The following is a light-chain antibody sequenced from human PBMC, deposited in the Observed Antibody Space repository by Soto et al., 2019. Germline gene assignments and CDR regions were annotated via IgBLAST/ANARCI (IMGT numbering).Light chain of an antibody. J-gene: IGKJ1*01. CDR1: QSVSSSY. Sequence: TVLTQSAGTLSLSPGERATLSCRASQSVSSSYLAWYQQKPGQAPRLLIYGASSRATGIPDRFSGSGAGTDFTLTISRLEPEDIATYYCQESYSTSFCHGTKVDIK. CDR2: GAS. CDR3: QESYSTS. V-gene: IGKV3-20*01.